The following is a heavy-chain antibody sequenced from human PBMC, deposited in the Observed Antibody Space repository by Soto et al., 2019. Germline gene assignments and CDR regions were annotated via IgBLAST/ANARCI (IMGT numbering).Heavy chain of an antibody. V-gene: IGHV4-31*03. D-gene: IGHD3-10*01. CDR2: IQNRGTT. J-gene: IGHJ4*02. CDR3: AAKLRTSANDY. CDR1: GGSVSSGDYH. Sequence: QVQLQESGPGLVEPLETLSLTCTVSGGSVSSGDYHWYWVRQHPGKGLEWLGYIQNRGTTYDDSSLRGRVTISLDTSKTQSPLNLRAVTAADTAVYYWAAKLRTSANDYWGQGTLVIVSA.